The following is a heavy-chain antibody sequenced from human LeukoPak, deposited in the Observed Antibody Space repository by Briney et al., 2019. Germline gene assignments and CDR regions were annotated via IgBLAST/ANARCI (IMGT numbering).Heavy chain of an antibody. J-gene: IGHJ4*02. CDR1: GGSISRYY. CDR3: ARATTVTTLFDY. D-gene: IGHD4-17*01. Sequence: SQTLSLTCTVSGGSISRYYWSWIRQPAGKGLEWIGRIYNGGIITYNPSLKSRVTMSIDTSNNQFSLRLRFVTAADTAVYYCARATTVTTLFDYWGQGTLVTVSS. CDR2: IYNGGII. V-gene: IGHV4-4*07.